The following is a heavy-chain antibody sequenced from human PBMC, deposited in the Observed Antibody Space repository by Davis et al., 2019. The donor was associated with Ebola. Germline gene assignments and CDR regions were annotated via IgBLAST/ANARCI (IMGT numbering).Heavy chain of an antibody. CDR3: ARGIGITRYYYGMDV. V-gene: IGHV4-39*07. J-gene: IGHJ6*02. D-gene: IGHD1-14*01. Sequence: SETLSLTCTVSGGSTSSSSYYWGWIRQPPGKGLEWIGSIYYSGSTYYNPSLKSRATLSLDTSTSQLSLTLNSVTAADTAVYYCARGIGITRYYYGMDVWGQGTTVTVSS. CDR2: IYYSGST. CDR1: GGSTSSSSYY.